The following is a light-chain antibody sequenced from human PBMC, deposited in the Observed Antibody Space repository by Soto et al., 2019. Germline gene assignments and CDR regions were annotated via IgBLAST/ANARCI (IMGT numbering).Light chain of an antibody. V-gene: IGKV1-5*03. J-gene: IGKJ1*01. Sequence: EIQMTQSPSTLSVSVVSRVTITCRASQTISSWLAWYQQKPGKAPKLLIYKASTLKSGVPSRFSGSGSGTEFTLTISSLQPDDLATYYCQHYNSYSEAFGQGTKVDIK. CDR2: KAS. CDR1: QTISSW. CDR3: QHYNSYSEA.